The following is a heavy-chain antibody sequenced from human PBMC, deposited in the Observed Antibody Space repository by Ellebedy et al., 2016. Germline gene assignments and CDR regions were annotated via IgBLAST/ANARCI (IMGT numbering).Heavy chain of an antibody. CDR2: IYYSGRT. CDR3: ASIAVAGTVGY. CDR1: GGSISSYY. V-gene: IGHV4-59*01. D-gene: IGHD6-19*01. J-gene: IGHJ4*02. Sequence: SETLSLTCTVSGGSISSYYWSWIRQPPGKGLEWIGYIYYSGRTNYNPSLKSRVTISVDTSKNQFSLKLSSVTAADTAVYYCASIAVAGTVGYWGQGTLVTVSS.